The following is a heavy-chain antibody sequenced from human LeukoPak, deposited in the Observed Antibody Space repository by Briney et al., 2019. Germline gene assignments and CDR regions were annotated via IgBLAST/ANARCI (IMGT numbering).Heavy chain of an antibody. CDR2: IYPGDSDT. Sequence: GESLKISCKGSGYSFASHWIGWVRQMPGKGLEWMGIIYPGDSDTRYSPSFQGQVTISADKSISTAYLQWSGLKASDTAMYYCARQSRYSSGWYEGDFDYWGQGTLVTVSS. V-gene: IGHV5-51*01. D-gene: IGHD6-19*01. CDR1: GYSFASHW. J-gene: IGHJ4*02. CDR3: ARQSRYSSGWYEGDFDY.